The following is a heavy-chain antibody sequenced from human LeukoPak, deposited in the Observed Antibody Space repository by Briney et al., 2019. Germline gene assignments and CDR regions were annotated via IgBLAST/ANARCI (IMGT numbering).Heavy chain of an antibody. V-gene: IGHV4-59*08. D-gene: IGHD4-23*01. Sequence: SETLSLTCTVSGGSISSYYWSWIRQPPGKGLEWIGYIYYSGSTNYNPSLKSRVTISVDTSKNQFSLKLSSVTAADTAVYYCARQPLGGNSRTYYFDYWGQGTLVTVSS. CDR2: IYYSGST. CDR1: GGSISSYY. J-gene: IGHJ4*02. CDR3: ARQPLGGNSRTYYFDY.